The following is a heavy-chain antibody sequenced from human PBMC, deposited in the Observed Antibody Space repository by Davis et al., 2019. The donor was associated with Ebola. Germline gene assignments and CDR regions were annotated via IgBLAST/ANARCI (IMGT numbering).Heavy chain of an antibody. Sequence: MPSETLSLTCTVSGGSISSSSYYWSWIRQPPGKGLEWIGEINHSGSTNYNPSLKSRVTISVDTSKNQFSLKLSSVTAADTAVYYCCRWPYYYYYGMDVWGQGTTVTVSS. D-gene: IGHD4-23*01. CDR2: INHSGST. CDR1: GGSISSSSYY. CDR3: CRWPYYYYYGMDV. J-gene: IGHJ6*02. V-gene: IGHV4-39*07.